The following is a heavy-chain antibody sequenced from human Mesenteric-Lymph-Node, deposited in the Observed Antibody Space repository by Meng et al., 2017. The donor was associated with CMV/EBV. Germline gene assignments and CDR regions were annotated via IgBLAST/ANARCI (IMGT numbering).Heavy chain of an antibody. CDR2: MNPNSGNT. CDR1: GYTFTSYD. CDR3: ARTSILGVVDPY. Sequence: ASVKVSCKASGYTFTSYDINWVRQATGQGLEWMGWMNPNSGNTGYAQKFQGRVTMTRNTSISTAYMELSSLRSDDTAVYYRARTSILGVVDPYWGQGTLVTVSS. D-gene: IGHD3-3*01. V-gene: IGHV1-8*02. J-gene: IGHJ4*02.